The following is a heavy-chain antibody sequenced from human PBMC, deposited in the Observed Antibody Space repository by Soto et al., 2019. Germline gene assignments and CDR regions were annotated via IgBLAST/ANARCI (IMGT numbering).Heavy chain of an antibody. V-gene: IGHV3-30*18. D-gene: IGHD3-22*01. J-gene: IGHJ4*02. Sequence: PGGSLRFSXAPSGFTFSNYDMHWVRQAPGKALEWVALMSYDGGNKYYADSVKGRFTISRDNSKNTLYLQMNSLRAEDTAVYYCAKNVRPRYYYDTTGYYRDYWGQGTLVTVSS. CDR1: GFTFSNYD. CDR3: AKNVRPRYYYDTTGYYRDY. CDR2: MSYDGGNK.